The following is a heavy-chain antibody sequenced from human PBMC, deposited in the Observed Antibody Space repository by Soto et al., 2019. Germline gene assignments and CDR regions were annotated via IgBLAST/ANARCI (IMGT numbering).Heavy chain of an antibody. CDR2: IYYSGST. CDR3: ARQIGRGSWSLDH. J-gene: IGHJ4*02. V-gene: IGHV4-39*01. CDR1: GGSISRSDYW. D-gene: IGHD6-13*01. Sequence: QLQLQESGPGLVKPAETLSLTCTVSGGSISRSDYWWGWIRQPPGKGLEWIGSIYYSGSTHYIPSLKSRVIMSVDTSKNQFSLRLSSVTAADTAVYYCARQIGRGSWSLDHWGQGTLVTVSS.